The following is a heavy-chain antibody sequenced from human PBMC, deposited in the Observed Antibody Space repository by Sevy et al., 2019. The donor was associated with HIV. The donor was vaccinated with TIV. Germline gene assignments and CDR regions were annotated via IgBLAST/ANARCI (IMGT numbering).Heavy chain of an antibody. CDR2: FDPEDGET. D-gene: IGHD2-15*01. CDR1: GKTLSDLS. CDR3: TTVGLRYYSGSSSYQGDWFDP. V-gene: IGHV1-24*01. Sequence: ASVKVSCKVSGKTLSDLSMHWVRQAPGKGLEWMGSFDPEDGETLYAQNFRARVTMTEDTSPDTAFMELSSLTSEDTAIYYCTTVGLRYYSGSSSYQGDWFDPWGQGTLVTVSS. J-gene: IGHJ5*02.